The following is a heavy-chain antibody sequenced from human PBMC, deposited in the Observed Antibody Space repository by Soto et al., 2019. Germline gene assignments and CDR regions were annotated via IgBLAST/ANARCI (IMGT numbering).Heavy chain of an antibody. CDR2: INHSGST. CDR3: ARGHYFYDSSGYYHPPDY. CDR1: GGSFSGYY. J-gene: IGHJ4*02. Sequence: PSETLSLTCAVYGGSFSGYYWSWIRQPPGKGLEWIGEINHSGSTNYNPSLKSRVTISVDTSKNQFSLKLSSVTAADTAVYYCARGHYFYDSSGYYHPPDYWGQGTLVTVFS. D-gene: IGHD3-22*01. V-gene: IGHV4-34*01.